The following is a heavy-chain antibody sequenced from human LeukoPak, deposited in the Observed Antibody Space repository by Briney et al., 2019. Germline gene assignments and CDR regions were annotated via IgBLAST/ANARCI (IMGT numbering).Heavy chain of an antibody. CDR2: IYYTGDT. Sequence: SETLSLTCTVSGGSISNYYWNWIRQPPGKGLEWIGYIYYTGDTNYNPSLKSRVTISVDTSKNQFSLKLSSVTAADTAVYYCARGAGYSSSEGGDYWGQGTLVTVSS. CDR1: GGSISNYY. J-gene: IGHJ4*02. V-gene: IGHV4-59*12. CDR3: ARGAGYSSSEGGDY. D-gene: IGHD6-13*01.